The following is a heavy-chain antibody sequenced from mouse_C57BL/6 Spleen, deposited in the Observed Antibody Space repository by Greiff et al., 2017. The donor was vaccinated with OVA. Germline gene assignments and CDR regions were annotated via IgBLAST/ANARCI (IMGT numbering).Heavy chain of an antibody. V-gene: IGHV5-16*01. CDR2: INYDGSST. D-gene: IGHD2-4*01. Sequence: EVQVVESEGGLVQPGSSMKLSCTASGFTFSDYYMAWVRQVPEKGLEWVANINYDGSSTYYLDSLKSRFIISRDNAKNILYLQMSSLKSEDTATYYCARGGAIYYDYYYAMDYWGQGTSVTVSS. CDR1: GFTFSDYY. J-gene: IGHJ4*01. CDR3: ARGGAIYYDYYYAMDY.